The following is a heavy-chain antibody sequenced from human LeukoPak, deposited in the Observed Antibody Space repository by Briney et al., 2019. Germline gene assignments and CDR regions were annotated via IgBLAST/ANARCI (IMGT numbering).Heavy chain of an antibody. CDR1: GFTVSSNY. CDR2: IYSGGST. Sequence: GGSLRLSCAASGFTVSSNYMSWVRQAPGKGLEWVSVIYSGGSTYYADSVKGRFTISRDNSKNTLYLQMNSLRAEDTAVYYCARGSEHSSGCIGYWGQGTLVTVSS. CDR3: ARGSEHSSGCIGY. V-gene: IGHV3-66*02. J-gene: IGHJ4*02. D-gene: IGHD6-19*01.